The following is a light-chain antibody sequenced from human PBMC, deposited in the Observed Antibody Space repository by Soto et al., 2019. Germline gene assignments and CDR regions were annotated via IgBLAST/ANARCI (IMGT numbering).Light chain of an antibody. CDR2: DAS. Sequence: DIQMSQSPSTLSAFVGDRVTITCRASQSISNSLASYQQKPGKAPKLLINDASSLERGVPSRFSGSGSGTEFTLTISSLQPDDFATYFCQHYSSYSRTFGQGTKVDIK. CDR3: QHYSSYSRT. J-gene: IGKJ1*01. CDR1: QSISNS. V-gene: IGKV1-5*01.